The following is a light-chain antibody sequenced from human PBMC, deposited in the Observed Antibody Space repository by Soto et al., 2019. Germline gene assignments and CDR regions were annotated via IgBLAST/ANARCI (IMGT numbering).Light chain of an antibody. CDR2: DAS. CDR1: QSVSSY. V-gene: IGKV3-11*01. Sequence: EIVLTQSPATLSLSPGERATLSCRASQSVSSYLAWYQQKPGQAPRLLIYDASNRATGIPARFSGSGSGTEFTLIINSLQSEDFAVYYCQQYNNWYTFGQGTKVDIK. CDR3: QQYNNWYT. J-gene: IGKJ2*01.